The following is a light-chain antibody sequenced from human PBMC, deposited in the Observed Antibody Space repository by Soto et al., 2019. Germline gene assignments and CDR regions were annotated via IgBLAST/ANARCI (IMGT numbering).Light chain of an antibody. CDR1: SSDVGSYNL. J-gene: IGLJ1*01. Sequence: QSVLTQPASVSGSPGQSITISCTGTSSDVGSYNLVSWYQQHPGKAAKLMIYEGSKRPSGVSNRFSGSKSGNTASLTISGLQAEDEADYYCSSYASSTTPYVFGTGTKLAVL. CDR2: EGS. CDR3: SSYASSTTPYV. V-gene: IGLV2-14*02.